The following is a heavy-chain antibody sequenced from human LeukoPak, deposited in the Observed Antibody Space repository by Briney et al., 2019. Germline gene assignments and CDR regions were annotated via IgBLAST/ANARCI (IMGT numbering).Heavy chain of an antibody. V-gene: IGHV4-4*07. CDR2: IYTSGST. Sequence: PSETLSLTCTVSGGSISSYYWSWIRQPAGKGLEWIGRIYTSGSTNYNPSLKSRVTMSVDTSKNQFSLKLSSATAADTAVYYCARGGRAQLVPTTDYFDYWGQGTLVTVSS. D-gene: IGHD6-13*01. CDR3: ARGGRAQLVPTTDYFDY. J-gene: IGHJ4*02. CDR1: GGSISSYY.